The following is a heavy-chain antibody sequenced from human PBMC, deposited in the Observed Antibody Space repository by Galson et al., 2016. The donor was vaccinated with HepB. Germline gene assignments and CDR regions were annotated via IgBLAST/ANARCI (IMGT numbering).Heavy chain of an antibody. CDR2: IYASGDK. Sequence: SLRLSCAASGVTVSNNYMTWVRQTPGMGLEWVSVIYASGDKYYTDSVKGRFTISRANSKKTLYLQMNNLRAEDKAVYYCARSGYNSGYLDSWGQGTQVTVSP. D-gene: IGHD5-18*01. CDR1: GVTVSNNY. CDR3: ARSGYNSGYLDS. V-gene: IGHV3-53*01. J-gene: IGHJ4*02.